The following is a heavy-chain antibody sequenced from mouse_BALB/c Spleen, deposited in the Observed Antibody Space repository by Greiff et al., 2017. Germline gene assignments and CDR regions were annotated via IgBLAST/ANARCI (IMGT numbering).Heavy chain of an antibody. J-gene: IGHJ2*01. CDR3: ARQGIYYGNYDY. CDR1: GFTFTDYY. Sequence: EVNVVESGGGLVQPGGSLRLSCATSGFTFTDYYMSWVRQPPGKALEWLGFIRNKANGYTTEYSASVKGRFTISRDNSQNILYLQMNTLRAEDSATYYCARQGIYYGNYDYWGQGTTLTVSS. CDR2: IRNKANGYTT. V-gene: IGHV7-3*02. D-gene: IGHD2-1*01.